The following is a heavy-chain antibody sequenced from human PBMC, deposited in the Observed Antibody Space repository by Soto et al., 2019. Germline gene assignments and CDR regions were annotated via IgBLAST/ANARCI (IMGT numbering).Heavy chain of an antibody. D-gene: IGHD1-26*01. CDR3: ARPPNPWEPYAFHI. V-gene: IGHV1-2*04. Sequence: ASVKVSCKASGYTFTAYYIHWLRQAPGQGLEWMGWVNPHSGATVFAQKFLGSVTLTTDTSINTAYMELTSLTSDDTALYYCARPPNPWEPYAFHIWGHGTPVTVPS. CDR1: GYTFTAYY. CDR2: VNPHSGAT. J-gene: IGHJ4*03.